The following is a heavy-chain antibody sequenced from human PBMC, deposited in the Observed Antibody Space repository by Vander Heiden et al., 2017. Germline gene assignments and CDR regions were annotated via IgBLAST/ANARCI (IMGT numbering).Heavy chain of an antibody. CDR2: ISSSSSYI. CDR1: GFTLSSNS. CDR3: ARDLRLWFGELKDY. V-gene: IGHV3-21*01. Sequence: EVQLVESGGGLVEPGGSLRLSCAASGFTLSSNSMNGVRQAPGKGLELVSSISSSSSYIYYADSVKGRFTISRDNAKNSLYLQMNSLRAEDTAVEDGARDLRLWFGELKDYWGQGTRGTVSS. D-gene: IGHD3-10*01. J-gene: IGHJ4*02.